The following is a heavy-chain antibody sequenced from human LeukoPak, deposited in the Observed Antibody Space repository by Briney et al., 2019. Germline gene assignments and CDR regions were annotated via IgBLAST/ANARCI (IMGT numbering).Heavy chain of an antibody. J-gene: IGHJ4*02. D-gene: IGHD2-2*01. Sequence: ASVKVSCKASGYTFTSYDINWVRQATGQGLEWMGWMNPNSGNTGYAQKFQGRVTITRNTSISTAYMELSSLRSEDTAVYYCARYVCSSTGCYSDCWGQGTLVTVSS. CDR2: MNPNSGNT. CDR1: GYTFTSYD. CDR3: ARYVCSSTGCYSDC. V-gene: IGHV1-8*03.